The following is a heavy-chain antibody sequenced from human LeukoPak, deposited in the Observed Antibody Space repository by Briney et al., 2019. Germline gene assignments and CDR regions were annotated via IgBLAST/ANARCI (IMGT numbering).Heavy chain of an antibody. CDR3: ARALSFDI. CDR2: IYSGGSI. CDR1: GFTVSSNF. V-gene: IGHV3-53*01. Sequence: GGSLTLSCAASGFTVSSNFMSWVRQAPGKGLEWVSIIYSGGSIYYADSVKGRFTISRDNSKNTLYLQMNSLRAEDTAVYYCARALSFDIWGQGTMITVSS. D-gene: IGHD3-3*02. J-gene: IGHJ3*02.